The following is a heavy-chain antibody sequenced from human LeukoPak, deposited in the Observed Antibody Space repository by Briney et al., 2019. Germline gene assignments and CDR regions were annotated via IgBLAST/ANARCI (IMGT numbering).Heavy chain of an antibody. CDR2: IYYSGST. Sequence: SETLSLTCTVSGGSVSSGSYYWSWIRQPPGKGLEWIGYIYYSGSTDYNPSLKSRVTMSVDTSQNQFSLKLSSVTAADTAVYYCARGLITMVRGVSRRRFDPWGQGTLVTVSS. V-gene: IGHV4-61*01. D-gene: IGHD3-10*01. CDR3: ARGLITMVRGVSRRRFDP. J-gene: IGHJ5*02. CDR1: GGSVSSGSYY.